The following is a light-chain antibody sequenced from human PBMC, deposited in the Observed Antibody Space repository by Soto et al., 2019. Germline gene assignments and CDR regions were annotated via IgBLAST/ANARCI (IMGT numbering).Light chain of an antibody. J-gene: IGKJ1*01. CDR3: QQYHSNSRT. V-gene: IGKV1-5*03. CDR2: KAS. CDR1: QSISTW. Sequence: DIQMTQSPSTLSASVGDRVTITCRASQSISTWLAWYQQKPGKAPRLLIYKASSLQGGVPSRFSGSGSGTEFTLTIRSLQADDFATYYCQQYHSNSRTFGQGTKVEVK.